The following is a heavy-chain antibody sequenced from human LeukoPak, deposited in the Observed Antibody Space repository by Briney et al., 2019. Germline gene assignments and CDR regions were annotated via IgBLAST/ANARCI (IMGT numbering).Heavy chain of an antibody. V-gene: IGHV3-23*01. CDR1: GFTFSSYA. CDR2: ISGSCCST. Sequence: PGGSLRLSCAASGFTFSSYAMSWVRQAPGKGLEWVSAISGSCCSTYYADSVKGRFTISRDNSKNTLYLQMNSLRAEDTAVYYCAKDGGGGSGSYSYFDYWGQGTLVTVSS. CDR3: AKDGGGGSGSYSYFDY. D-gene: IGHD3-10*01. J-gene: IGHJ4*02.